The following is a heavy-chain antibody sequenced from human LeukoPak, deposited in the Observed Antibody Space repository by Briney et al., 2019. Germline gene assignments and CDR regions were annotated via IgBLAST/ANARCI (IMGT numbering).Heavy chain of an antibody. CDR3: ARARIVAIDY. CDR2: ISSSSSTI. V-gene: IGHV3-48*01. CDR1: GFTFSSYS. J-gene: IGHJ4*02. D-gene: IGHD5-12*01. Sequence: PGGSLRLSCAASGFTFSSYSMSWVRQAPGKGLEWVSYISSSSSTIYYADSVKGRFTISRDNAKNSLYLQMNSLRAEDTAVYYCARARIVAIDYWGQGTLVTVSS.